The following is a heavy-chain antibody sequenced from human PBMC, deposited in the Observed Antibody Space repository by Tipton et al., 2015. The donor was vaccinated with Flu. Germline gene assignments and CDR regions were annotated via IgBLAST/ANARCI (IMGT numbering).Heavy chain of an antibody. CDR1: GGSIRGYY. D-gene: IGHD4-23*01. V-gene: IGHV4-59*01. Sequence: TLSLTCTVSGGSIRGYYWNWIRQFPGKGLEWIGFVYYTGSTNYNPSLKSRVTISVDTSKNQFSLKLSSVTAADTAVYYCATEYRGGGNRYYFDYWGQGTLVTVSS. CDR3: ATEYRGGGNRYYFDY. J-gene: IGHJ4*02. CDR2: VYYTGST.